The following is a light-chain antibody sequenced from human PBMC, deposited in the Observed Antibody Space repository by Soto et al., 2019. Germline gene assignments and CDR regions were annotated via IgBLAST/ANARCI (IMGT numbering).Light chain of an antibody. Sequence: QSVLTQPPSVSAAPGQKVTISCSGRSSNIGNNYVSWYQQLPGTAPKLLIYDNNKRPSGIPDRFSGSKSGTSATLGITGLPTGDEADYYCGTWDSSLSAVVFGGGTKLTVL. V-gene: IGLV1-51*01. CDR2: DNN. J-gene: IGLJ2*01. CDR3: GTWDSSLSAVV. CDR1: SSNIGNNY.